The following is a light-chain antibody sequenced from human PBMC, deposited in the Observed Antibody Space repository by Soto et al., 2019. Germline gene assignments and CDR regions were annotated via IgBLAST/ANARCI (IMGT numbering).Light chain of an antibody. Sequence: AIQITQSPSSLSASIGDRVTITCRASQDIRNELGWYHQRPGKAPKLLINAASSLQSGVPSRFSGSGSGTDFTLTISSLQPEDFGTYYCLQDFTYPWTFGQGTKVDIK. CDR3: LQDFTYPWT. V-gene: IGKV1-6*01. CDR2: AAS. CDR1: QDIRNE. J-gene: IGKJ1*01.